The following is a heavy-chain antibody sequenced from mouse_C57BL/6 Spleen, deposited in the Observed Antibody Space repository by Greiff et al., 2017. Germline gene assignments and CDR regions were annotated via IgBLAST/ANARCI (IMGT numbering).Heavy chain of an antibody. CDR1: GFTFSSYG. CDR2: ISSGGSYT. CDR3: ARVYEYDGGYAMDY. D-gene: IGHD2-4*01. V-gene: IGHV5-6*01. Sequence: EVKLVESGGDLVKPGGSLKLSCAASGFTFSSYGMSWVRQTPDKRLEWVATISSGGSYTYYPDSVKGRFTISRDNAKNTLYLQMSSLKSEDTAMYYCARVYEYDGGYAMDYWGQGTSVTVSS. J-gene: IGHJ4*01.